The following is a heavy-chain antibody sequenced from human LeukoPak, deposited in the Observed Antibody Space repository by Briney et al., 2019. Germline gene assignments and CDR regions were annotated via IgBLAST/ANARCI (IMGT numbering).Heavy chain of an antibody. J-gene: IGHJ6*02. CDR1: GDSVSSNSAA. Sequence: SQTLSLTCAISGDSVSSNSAAWDWIRQSPSRGLEWLGRTYYRSKWYNDYAVSVKSRITINPDTSKNQFSLQLNSVAPEDTAVYYCARQGLIAVAGTPYYYYGMDVWGQGTTVTVSS. CDR2: TYYRSKWYN. V-gene: IGHV6-1*01. CDR3: ARQGLIAVAGTPYYYYGMDV. D-gene: IGHD6-19*01.